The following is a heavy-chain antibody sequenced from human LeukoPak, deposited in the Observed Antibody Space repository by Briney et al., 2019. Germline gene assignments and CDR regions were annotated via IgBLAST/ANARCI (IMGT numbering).Heavy chain of an antibody. D-gene: IGHD3-10*01. Sequence: GGSLRLSCAASGFTFSSYAMHWVRQAPGKGLEYVSAISSNGGSTYYANSVKGRFTISRDNSKNTLYLQMGSLRAEDMAVYYCARVGGGILHFDYWGQGTLVTVSS. J-gene: IGHJ4*02. CDR2: ISSNGGST. CDR1: GFTFSSYA. CDR3: ARVGGGILHFDY. V-gene: IGHV3-64*01.